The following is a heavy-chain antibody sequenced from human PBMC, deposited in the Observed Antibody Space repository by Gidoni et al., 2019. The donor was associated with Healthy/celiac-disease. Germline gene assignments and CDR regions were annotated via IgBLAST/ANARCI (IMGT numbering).Heavy chain of an antibody. CDR1: GGTFSSYA. CDR2: SSPIFCTA. D-gene: IGHD3-22*01. Sequence: QVQLVQSGAEVKKPGSSVKVSCKASGGTFSSYAISWVRQAPGQGLEWMGGSSPIFCTANDEQKFQGRVTITADESTSTAYMELSSLRSEDTAVYYCARGADYYDSSGYYIWDYWGQGTLVTVAS. CDR3: ARGADYYDSSGYYIWDY. V-gene: IGHV1-69*12. J-gene: IGHJ4*02.